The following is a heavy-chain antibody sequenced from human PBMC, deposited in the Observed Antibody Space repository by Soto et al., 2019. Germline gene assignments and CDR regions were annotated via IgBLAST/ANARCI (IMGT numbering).Heavy chain of an antibody. Sequence: SVKVSCKASGGTFSSYAISWVRQAPGQGLEWMGGIIPIFGTANYAQKFQGRVTIIADESTSTAYMELSSLTSEDTAVYYCASRGVSSSSYHYGMDVWGQGTTVTVSS. CDR3: ASRGVSSSSYHYGMDV. D-gene: IGHD3-10*01. CDR1: GGTFSSYA. CDR2: IIPIFGTA. V-gene: IGHV1-69*13. J-gene: IGHJ6*02.